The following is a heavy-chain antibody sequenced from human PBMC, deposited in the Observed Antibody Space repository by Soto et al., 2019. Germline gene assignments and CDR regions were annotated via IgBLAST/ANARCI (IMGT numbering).Heavy chain of an antibody. J-gene: IGHJ6*02. Sequence: GGSLRLSCAASGFTFSSYSMNWVRQAPGKGLEWVSYISSSSSTIYYADSVKGRFTISRDNAKNSLYLQMNSLRAEDTAVYYCATLDSSSWYYYGMDVWGQETTVTVSS. CDR2: ISSSSSTI. V-gene: IGHV3-48*04. CDR3: ATLDSSSWYYYGMDV. D-gene: IGHD6-13*01. CDR1: GFTFSSYS.